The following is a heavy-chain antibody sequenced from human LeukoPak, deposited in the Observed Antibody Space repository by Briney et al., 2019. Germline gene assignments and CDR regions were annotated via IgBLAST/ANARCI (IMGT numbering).Heavy chain of an antibody. CDR3: AKAVMLLWFGELLNWFDP. CDR2: ISGSGGST. D-gene: IGHD3-10*01. V-gene: IGHV3-23*01. Sequence: GGSPRLSCAASGFTFSSYAMSWVRQAPGKGLEWVSAISGSGGSTYYADSVKGRFTISRDNSKNTLYLQMNSLRAEDTAVYYCAKAVMLLWFGELLNWFDPWGQGTLVTVSS. J-gene: IGHJ5*02. CDR1: GFTFSSYA.